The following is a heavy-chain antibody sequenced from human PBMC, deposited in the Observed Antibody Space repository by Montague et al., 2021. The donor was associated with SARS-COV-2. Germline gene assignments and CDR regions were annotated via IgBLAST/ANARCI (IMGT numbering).Heavy chain of an antibody. CDR1: GGSISSSNW. J-gene: IGHJ4*02. Sequence: SETLSLTCAVSGGSISSSNWWSWVRQPPGKGLEWIGEIYHSGSTNYNPSLKSRVTISVDKSKNQFSLKLSSVTAADTAVYYCARAQNICFIANCVNYFDLWGLGALVSVSS. CDR3: ARAQNICFIANCVNYFDL. CDR2: IYHSGST. D-gene: IGHD1-1*01. V-gene: IGHV4-4*02.